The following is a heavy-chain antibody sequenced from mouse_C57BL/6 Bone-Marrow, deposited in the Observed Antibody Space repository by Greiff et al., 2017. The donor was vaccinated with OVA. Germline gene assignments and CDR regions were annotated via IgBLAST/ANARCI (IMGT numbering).Heavy chain of an antibody. CDR2: IDPSDSYT. CDR3: AREGVWLRFYAMDY. J-gene: IGHJ4*01. CDR1: GYTFTSYW. V-gene: IGHV1-59*01. Sequence: QVQLQQPGAELVRPGTSVKLSCKASGYTFTSYWMHWVKQRPGQGLEWIGVIDPSDSYTNYNQKFKGKATLTVDTSSSTAYMQLSSLTSEDSAVYYCAREGVWLRFYAMDYWGQGTSVTVPS. D-gene: IGHD2-2*01.